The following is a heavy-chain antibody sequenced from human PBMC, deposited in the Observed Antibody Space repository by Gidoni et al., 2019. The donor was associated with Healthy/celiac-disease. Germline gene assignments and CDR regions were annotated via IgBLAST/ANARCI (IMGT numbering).Heavy chain of an antibody. CDR1: GGSISSGSYY. CDR2: IYTSGST. CDR3: ARGRKDFWSGYASGLVYYFDY. V-gene: IGHV4-61*02. Sequence: QVQLQESGPGLVKPSQTLSLTCTVSGGSISSGSYYWSWIRQPAGKGLEWIGRIYTSGSTNYNPSLKSRVTISVDTSKNQFSLKLSSVTAADTAVYYCARGRKDFWSGYASGLVYYFDYWGQGTLVTVSS. J-gene: IGHJ4*02. D-gene: IGHD3-3*01.